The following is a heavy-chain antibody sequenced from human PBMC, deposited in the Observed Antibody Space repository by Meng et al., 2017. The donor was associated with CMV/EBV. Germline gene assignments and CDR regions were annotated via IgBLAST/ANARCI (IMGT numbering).Heavy chain of an antibody. Sequence: GESLKISCKGSGYSFTSYWIGWVRQMPGKGLEWMGIIYPGDSDTRYSPSFQGQVTISADKSISTAYLQWSSLKASDTAMYYCARQYYDFWSGYYPPMGAFDIWGQGTMVTVSS. CDR1: GYSFTSYW. CDR2: IYPGDSDT. V-gene: IGHV5-51*01. D-gene: IGHD3-3*01. J-gene: IGHJ3*02. CDR3: ARQYYDFWSGYYPPMGAFDI.